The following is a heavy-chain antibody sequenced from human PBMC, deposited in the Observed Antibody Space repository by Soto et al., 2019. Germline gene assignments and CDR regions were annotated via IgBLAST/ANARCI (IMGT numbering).Heavy chain of an antibody. V-gene: IGHV4-59*01. J-gene: IGHJ6*02. CDR1: GGSISSYY. D-gene: IGHD2-15*01. CDR3: ARARCSGGSCYSADYSGMDV. CDR2: IYHSGST. Sequence: SETLSLTCTVSGGSISSYYWSWIRQPPGKGLDWIGYIYHSGSTNFNPSLKSRVTISVDTSKNQFSLKLSSVTAADTAVYYCARARCSGGSCYSADYSGMDVWGQGNTVTVSS.